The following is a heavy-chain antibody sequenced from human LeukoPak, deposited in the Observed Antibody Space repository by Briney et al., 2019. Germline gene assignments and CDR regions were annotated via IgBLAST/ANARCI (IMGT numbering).Heavy chain of an antibody. D-gene: IGHD6-25*01. Sequence: GGSLRLSCAASGFTFSSYSMNWVRQAPGKGLEWVSSISSSSTYIFYADSVKGRFTISRDNAKNSLDLQMNSLRVEDTAVYYCARGRSSGSLRPFDYWGQGTLVTVSS. CDR1: GFTFSSYS. CDR2: ISSSSTYI. J-gene: IGHJ4*02. CDR3: ARGRSSGSLRPFDY. V-gene: IGHV3-21*01.